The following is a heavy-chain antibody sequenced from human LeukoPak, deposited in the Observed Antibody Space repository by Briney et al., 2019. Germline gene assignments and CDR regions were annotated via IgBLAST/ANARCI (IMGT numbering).Heavy chain of an antibody. CDR2: ISYDGSNK. CDR1: GFTFSSYG. V-gene: IGHV3-30*18. Sequence: PGRSLRLSCAASGFTFSSYGMHWVRQAPGKGLEWVAVISYDGSNKYYADSVKGRFTISRDNSKNTLYLQMNSLRAEDTAVYYCAKDSPRYCSGGSCGYFDYWGQGTLATVSS. D-gene: IGHD2-15*01. J-gene: IGHJ4*02. CDR3: AKDSPRYCSGGSCGYFDY.